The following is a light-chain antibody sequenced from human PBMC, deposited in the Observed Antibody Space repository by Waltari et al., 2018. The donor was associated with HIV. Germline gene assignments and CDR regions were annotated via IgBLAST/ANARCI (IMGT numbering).Light chain of an antibody. J-gene: IGKJ2*01. V-gene: IGKV1-33*01. Sequence: DIQMTQSPSSLSASVGDRVTITCQASQDITIYLNWYQQKPGKVPKLLIFDASNLETGVPSRFSGSGSGTDFTFTISSLHPDDIATYYCQQYDNLPRTFGQGTKLGIK. CDR2: DAS. CDR1: QDITIY. CDR3: QQYDNLPRT.